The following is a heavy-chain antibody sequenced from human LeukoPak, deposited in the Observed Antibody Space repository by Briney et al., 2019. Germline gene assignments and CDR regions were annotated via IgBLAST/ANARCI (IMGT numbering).Heavy chain of an antibody. J-gene: IGHJ4*02. V-gene: IGHV3-21*01. CDR3: ARDRPYDFWSGYNLGDFDC. CDR2: ISSSSSYI. D-gene: IGHD3-3*01. CDR1: GLTFSSYS. Sequence: GGSLRLSCAASGLTFSSYSMNWVRQALGKGLEWVSSISSSSSYIYYADSVKGRFTISRDNAKNSLYLQMNSLRAEDTAVYYCARDRPYDFWSGYNLGDFDCWGQGTLVTVSS.